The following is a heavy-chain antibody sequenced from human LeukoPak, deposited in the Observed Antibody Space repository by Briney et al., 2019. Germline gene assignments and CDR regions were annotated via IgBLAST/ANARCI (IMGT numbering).Heavy chain of an antibody. CDR1: GFSFDDYA. J-gene: IGHJ4*02. CDR3: ARRAGAYSHPYDY. V-gene: IGHV3-9*01. D-gene: IGHD4/OR15-4a*01. CDR2: ISWNSDII. Sequence: KPGGSLRLSCAASGFSFDDYAMHWVRQVPGKGLEWVSSISWNSDIIDYADSVKGRFTISRDNSKNTLYLQMNSLRAEDTAVYYCARRAGAYSHPYDYWGQGTLVTVSS.